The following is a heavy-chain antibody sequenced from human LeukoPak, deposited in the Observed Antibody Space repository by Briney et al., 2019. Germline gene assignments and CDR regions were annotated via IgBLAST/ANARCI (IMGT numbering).Heavy chain of an antibody. CDR2: INPNSGGT. CDR3: ARDQSGWYPTTYGMDV. V-gene: IGHV1-2*04. CDR1: GYTFTGYY. J-gene: IGHJ6*02. Sequence: GASVKVSCKASGYTFTGYYMHWVRQSPGQGLEWMGWINPNSGGTNYAQKFQGWVTMTRDTSISTAYMELSRLRSDDTAVYYCARDQSGWYPTTYGMDVWGQGTTVTVSS. D-gene: IGHD6-19*01.